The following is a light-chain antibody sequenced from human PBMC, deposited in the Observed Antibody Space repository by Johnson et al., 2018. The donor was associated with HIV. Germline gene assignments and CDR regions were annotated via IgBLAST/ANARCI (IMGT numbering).Light chain of an antibody. Sequence: QSVLTQPPSVSAAPGQKVTISCSGSSSNIGNNYVSWYQQLPGTAPKLLIYENTKRPSGIPDRFSGSKSGTSATLGITGLQTGDEADYYCGTWDTSLSACGVFGTVTKVTVL. CDR3: GTWDTSLSACGV. CDR2: ENT. V-gene: IGLV1-51*02. J-gene: IGLJ1*01. CDR1: SSNIGNNY.